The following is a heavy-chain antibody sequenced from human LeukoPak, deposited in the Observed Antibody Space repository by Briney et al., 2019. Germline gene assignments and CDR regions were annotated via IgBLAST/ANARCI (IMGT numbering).Heavy chain of an antibody. V-gene: IGHV3-15*01. CDR1: GFTFSSSA. D-gene: IGHD3-22*01. Sequence: GSLRLSCTTSGFTFSSSAMSWVRQAPGKGLEWVGRIQSKTDGGTTDYAAPVKGRFTISRDDSKNTLYLQMNSLKIEDTAVYYCTTDPSYPVVVINFFYYFMDVWGKGTTVTISS. CDR3: TTDPSYPVVVINFFYYFMDV. J-gene: IGHJ6*03. CDR2: IQSKTDGGTT.